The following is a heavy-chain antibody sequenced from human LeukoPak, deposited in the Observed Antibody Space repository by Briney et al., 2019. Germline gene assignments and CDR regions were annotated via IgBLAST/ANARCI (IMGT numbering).Heavy chain of an antibody. D-gene: IGHD4-17*01. J-gene: IGHJ5*02. CDR3: AKDLSNGDDWFDP. Sequence: GGSLRLSCATSGFTFNSYWMHWVRQAPGKGLEWVAFIRYDGSDKYYADSVKGRFTISRDNSKNTLYLQMNSLRAEDTAVYYCAKDLSNGDDWFDPWGQGTLVTVSS. V-gene: IGHV3-30*02. CDR1: GFTFNSYW. CDR2: IRYDGSDK.